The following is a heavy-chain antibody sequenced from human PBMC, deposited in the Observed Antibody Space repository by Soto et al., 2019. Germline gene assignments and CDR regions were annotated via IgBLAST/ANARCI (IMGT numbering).Heavy chain of an antibody. V-gene: IGHV3-23*01. CDR3: VKDLNFDFWTGYRYYAMEI. CDR2: INGNGRKT. J-gene: IGHJ6*02. D-gene: IGHD3-3*01. Sequence: GGSLRLSCAASGFTFSSYAMNWVRQAPGKGLEWVSSINGNGRKTSYADSVRGRFTISRDNSKKTLFLHVNSLRAEVTAVYYCVKDLNFDFWTGYRYYAMEIWGQGTTVTVSS. CDR1: GFTFSSYA.